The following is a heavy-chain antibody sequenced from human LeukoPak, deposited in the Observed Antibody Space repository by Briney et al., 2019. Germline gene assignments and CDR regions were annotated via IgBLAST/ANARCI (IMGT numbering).Heavy chain of an antibody. Sequence: SGGSLRLSCAASGFTFSSYSMNWVRQAPGKGLEWISYISSSSSTIYYADSVKGRFTISRDNAKNSLYLQMNSLRAEDTAVYYCARDLYYDSSACSAFDIWGQGTMVTVSS. CDR2: ISSSSSTI. CDR3: ARDLYYDSSACSAFDI. CDR1: GFTFSSYS. J-gene: IGHJ3*02. V-gene: IGHV3-48*04. D-gene: IGHD3-22*01.